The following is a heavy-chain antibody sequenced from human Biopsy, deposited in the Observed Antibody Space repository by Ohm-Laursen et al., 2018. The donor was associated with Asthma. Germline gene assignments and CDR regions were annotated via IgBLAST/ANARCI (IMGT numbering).Heavy chain of an antibody. CDR2: TYHSGYT. J-gene: IGHJ6*02. D-gene: IGHD1-26*01. CDR3: ARGSSSRLSQWELLVSGGKRAHSYYGMDV. CDR1: GGSFSSNY. V-gene: IGHV4-34*01. Sequence: GTLSLTCPVYGGSFSSNYWSWIRQTPGKGLEWLGDTYHSGYTNYNPSLSSRLTLSVDTSKNQFSLRLTSVTAADTAVYYCARGSSSRLSQWELLVSGGKRAHSYYGMDVWGQGTTVTVSS.